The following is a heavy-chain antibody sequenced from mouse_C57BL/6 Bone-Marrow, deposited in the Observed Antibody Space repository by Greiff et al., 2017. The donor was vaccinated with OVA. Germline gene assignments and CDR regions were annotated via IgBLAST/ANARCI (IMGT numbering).Heavy chain of an antibody. CDR1: GYTFTSYW. CDR2: INPSNGGT. V-gene: IGHV1-53*01. CDR3: AREGIYDGYYYYAMDY. Sequence: QVQLQQPGTELVKPGASVKLSCKASGYTFTSYWMHWVKQRPGHGLEWIGNINPSNGGTNYNEKFKSKATLTVDKSSSTAYMQLSSLTSEDSAVYYCAREGIYDGYYYYAMDYWGQGTSVTVSS. D-gene: IGHD2-3*01. J-gene: IGHJ4*01.